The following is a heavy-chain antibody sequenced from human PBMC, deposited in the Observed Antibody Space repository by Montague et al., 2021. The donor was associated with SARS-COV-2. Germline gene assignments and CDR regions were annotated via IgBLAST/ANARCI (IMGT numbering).Heavy chain of an antibody. CDR1: GFDFGEYA. D-gene: IGHD3-16*01. CDR2: ISWNSDSS. V-gene: IGHV3-9*01. J-gene: IGHJ4*02. CDR3: AKDIGTETIYEAFFDE. Sequence: SLRLSCGASGFDFGEYAMHWVRQTPGKGLEWVSGISWNSDSSDYVDSVKGRFSISRDNAKKSLYLQMNSLRPEDTALYYCAKDIGTETIYEAFFDEWGQGTLVTVSS.